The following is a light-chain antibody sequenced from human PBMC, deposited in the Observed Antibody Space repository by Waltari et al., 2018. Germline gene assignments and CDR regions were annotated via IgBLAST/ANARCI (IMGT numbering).Light chain of an antibody. J-gene: IGLJ3*02. Sequence: QAGLTQPPSVSKDLRQTATLTCTANSNNVGNQGAAWPQHGQCHPPKLLCNRNNNRPSRISARFFASRSANTASLTITGLQPEGEADYYCSAWDSNLNAWVFGGGTKLTVL. CDR3: SAWDSNLNAWV. CDR1: SNNVGNQG. CDR2: RNN. V-gene: IGLV10-54*04.